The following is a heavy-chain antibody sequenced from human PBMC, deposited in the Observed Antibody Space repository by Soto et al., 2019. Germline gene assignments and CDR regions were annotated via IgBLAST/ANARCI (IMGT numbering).Heavy chain of an antibody. D-gene: IGHD1-20*01. CDR3: ARTDNDAFDI. J-gene: IGHJ3*02. V-gene: IGHV4-59*01. Sequence: QVQLQESGPGLVKPSETLSLTCRVSGGSISGYYWSWIRQPPGKGLEWIGYFHYSRSTNYNPSLKSRVTISVDTSKKQFSLNLSSVTAADTAVYYCARTDNDAFDIWGQGTMVTVSS. CDR1: GGSISGYY. CDR2: FHYSRST.